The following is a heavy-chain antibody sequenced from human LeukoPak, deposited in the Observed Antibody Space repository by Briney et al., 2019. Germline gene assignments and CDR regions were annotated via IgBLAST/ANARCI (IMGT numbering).Heavy chain of an antibody. J-gene: IGHJ5*02. D-gene: IGHD1-7*01. V-gene: IGHV3-23*01. CDR3: AKTNWNYTNNWFDP. Sequence: WRSLRRSWAASGLSVDSGARSLIHQATGKGLEWVSAISGSGGSTYYADSVKGRFTISRDNSKNTLYLQMNSLRAEDTAVYYCAKTNWNYTNNWFDPWGQGTLVTVSS. CDR1: GLSVDSGA. CDR2: ISGSGGST.